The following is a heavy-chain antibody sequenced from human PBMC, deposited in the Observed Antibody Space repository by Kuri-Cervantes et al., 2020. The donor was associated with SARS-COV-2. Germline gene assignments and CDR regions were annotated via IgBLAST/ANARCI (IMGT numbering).Heavy chain of an antibody. D-gene: IGHD6-13*01. V-gene: IGHV4-59*01. CDR1: GGSISSYY. J-gene: IGHJ3*02. CDR2: IYYSGST. Sequence: SETLSLTCTVSGGSISSYYWSWIRQPPGKGLEWIGYIYYSGSTNYNPSLKSRVTISVDTSKNQFSLKLSSVTAADAAVYYCARGGTAAFDIWGQGTMVTVSS. CDR3: ARGGTAAFDI.